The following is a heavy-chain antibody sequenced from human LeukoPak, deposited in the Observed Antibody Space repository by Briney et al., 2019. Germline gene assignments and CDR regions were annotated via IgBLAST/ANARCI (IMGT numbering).Heavy chain of an antibody. CDR1: EFTFSSYG. D-gene: IGHD1-26*01. CDR2: ISYDGSNK. J-gene: IGHJ4*02. V-gene: IGHV3-30*18. Sequence: PGGSLRLSCVASEFTFSSYGMHWVRQAPGKGLEWVAVISYDGSNKYYADSVKGRFTISRDNSKNTLYLQMNSLRAEDTAVYYCAKDIVGVDYWGQGTLVTVSS. CDR3: AKDIVGVDY.